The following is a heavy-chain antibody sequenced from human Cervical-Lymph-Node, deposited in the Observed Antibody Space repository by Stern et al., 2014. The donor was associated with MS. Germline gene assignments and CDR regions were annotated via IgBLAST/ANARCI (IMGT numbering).Heavy chain of an antibody. CDR2: IYPSDSDT. D-gene: IGHD2-8*02. CDR3: ATSTGYFLLEYYFDY. Sequence: EVQLVESGAEVKKPGESLKISCQGSGYSFTSSWIGWVRQMPGKGLEWVGIIYPSDSDTRYNPSFQGQVPISADKSVSTAYLQWSSLKASDTAMYYCATSTGYFLLEYYFDYWGQGTLVTVSS. V-gene: IGHV5-51*01. CDR1: GYSFTSSW. J-gene: IGHJ4*02.